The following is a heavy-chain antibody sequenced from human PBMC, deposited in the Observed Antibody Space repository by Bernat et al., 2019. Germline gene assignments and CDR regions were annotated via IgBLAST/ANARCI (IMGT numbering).Heavy chain of an antibody. V-gene: IGHV3-66*01. D-gene: IGHD3-3*01. Sequence: EVQLVESGGGLVQPGGSLRLSCAASGFTVSSNYMSWVRQAPGKGLEWVSVIYSGGSTYYAYSVKGRFTISRDNSKNTLYLQMNSLRAEDTAVYYCARDIPPLLEWLLPNYYYYGMDVWGQGTTVTVSS. J-gene: IGHJ6*02. CDR2: IYSGGST. CDR3: ARDIPPLLEWLLPNYYYYGMDV. CDR1: GFTVSSNY.